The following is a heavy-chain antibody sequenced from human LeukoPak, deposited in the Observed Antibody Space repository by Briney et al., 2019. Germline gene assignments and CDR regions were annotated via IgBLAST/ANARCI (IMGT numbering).Heavy chain of an antibody. CDR2: ISAYNGNT. CDR1: GGTFSSYA. V-gene: IGHV1-18*01. CDR3: ARALSHGFDY. J-gene: IGHJ4*02. Sequence: GSSVKVSCKASGGTFSSYAISWVRQAPGQGLEWMGWISAYNGNTNYAQKLQGRVTMTTDTSTSTAYMELRSLRSDDTAVYYCARALSHGFDYWGQGTLVTVSS.